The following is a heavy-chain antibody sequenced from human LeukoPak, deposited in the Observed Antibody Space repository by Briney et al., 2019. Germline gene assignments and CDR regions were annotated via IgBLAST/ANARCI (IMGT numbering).Heavy chain of an antibody. CDR2: IYYSGST. J-gene: IGHJ4*02. Sequence: SETLSLTCTVSGGSISSGDYYWSWIRQPPGKGLEWIGYIYYSGSTYYNPSLKSRVTISVDTSKNQFSLKLSSVTAADTAVYYCAREKGNHYDSSGSIDYWGQGTLVTVSS. CDR1: GGSISSGDYY. V-gene: IGHV4-31*03. CDR3: AREKGNHYDSSGSIDY. D-gene: IGHD3-22*01.